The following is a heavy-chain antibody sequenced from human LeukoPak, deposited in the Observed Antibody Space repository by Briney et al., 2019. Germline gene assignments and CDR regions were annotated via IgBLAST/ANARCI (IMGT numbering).Heavy chain of an antibody. D-gene: IGHD4-17*01. CDR2: IYYSGST. Sequence: SETLSLTCTVSGGSISSYYWSWIRQPPGKGLEWIGYIYYSGSTNYNPSLKSRVTISVDTSKNQFSLKLSSVTAADTAVYYCARDGSYGDYVDAFDIWGQGTMVTVSS. J-gene: IGHJ3*02. V-gene: IGHV4-59*01. CDR1: GGSISSYY. CDR3: ARDGSYGDYVDAFDI.